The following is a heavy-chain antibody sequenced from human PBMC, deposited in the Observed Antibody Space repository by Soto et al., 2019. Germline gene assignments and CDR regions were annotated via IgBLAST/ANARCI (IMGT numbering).Heavy chain of an antibody. CDR1: GFNLNTYG. J-gene: IGHJ4*02. V-gene: IGHV3-30*03. Sequence: PGGSLRLSCVASGFNLNTYGIYWVRQAPGKGLQWVAQILYDGSKKHYADSVRGRFTITRDNSKNTVYLQMDSLRVDDTAMYYGVRDLALMADYWGQGTLVTVSS. CDR2: ILYDGSKK. CDR3: VRDLALMADY. D-gene: IGHD3-16*01.